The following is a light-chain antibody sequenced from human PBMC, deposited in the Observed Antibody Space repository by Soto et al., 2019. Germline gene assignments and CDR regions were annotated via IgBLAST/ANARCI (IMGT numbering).Light chain of an antibody. J-gene: IGKJ1*01. Sequence: EIVLTQSPGTLSLSPGERATLSCMASQSVSSSHLAWYQQKPGQAPRLLIYGASSRATGIPDRFSGSGSGTDFTLTISRLEPEDFAVYYCHQYGSSPQTFGQGTKVEIK. CDR1: QSVSSSH. CDR2: GAS. CDR3: HQYGSSPQT. V-gene: IGKV3-20*01.